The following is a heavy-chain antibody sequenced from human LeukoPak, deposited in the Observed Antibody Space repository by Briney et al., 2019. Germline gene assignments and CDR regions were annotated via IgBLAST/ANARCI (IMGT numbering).Heavy chain of an antibody. Sequence: GGSLRLSCAASGFTFDDYTMHWVRQAPGEGLEWVSLISREGGSTYYADSVKGRFTIPRDNSKNSLYLQMNSLRTEDTALYYCAKDIRRRNVTTPDYWGQGTMVTVSS. CDR2: ISREGGST. CDR3: AKDIRRRNVTTPDY. D-gene: IGHD4-17*01. CDR1: GFTFDDYT. V-gene: IGHV3-43*01. J-gene: IGHJ4*02.